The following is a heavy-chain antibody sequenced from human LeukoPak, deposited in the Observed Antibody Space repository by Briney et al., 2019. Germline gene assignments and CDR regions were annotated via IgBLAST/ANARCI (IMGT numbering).Heavy chain of an antibody. Sequence: ASVKVSCKASGYTFTSYDTNWVRQATGQGLEWMGWMNPNSGNTGYAQKFQGRVTMTRNTSISTAYMELSSLRSEDTAVYYCARVLWFGEFYYYGMDVWSQGTTVTVSS. V-gene: IGHV1-8*01. J-gene: IGHJ6*02. CDR1: GYTFTSYD. CDR3: ARVLWFGEFYYYGMDV. CDR2: MNPNSGNT. D-gene: IGHD3-10*01.